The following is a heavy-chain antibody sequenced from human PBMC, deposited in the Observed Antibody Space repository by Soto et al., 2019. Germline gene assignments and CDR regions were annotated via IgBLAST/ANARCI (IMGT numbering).Heavy chain of an antibody. CDR1: GFTISDHF. CDR3: ARGGNEYRY. V-gene: IGHV3-72*01. CDR2: TKNIGNNYAT. J-gene: IGHJ4*02. D-gene: IGHD5-12*01. Sequence: EVQVVESGGGLVQPGGSLRLSCAVSGFTISDHFIDWVRQAPGKGLEWVGRTKNIGNNYATEYAASVKGRFTISRDDSRNSVYLYMNRLKSEDTAVYFCARGGNEYRYWGQGTLVTVSS.